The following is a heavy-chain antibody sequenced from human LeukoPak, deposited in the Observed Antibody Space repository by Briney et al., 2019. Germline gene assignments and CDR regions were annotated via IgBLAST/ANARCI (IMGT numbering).Heavy chain of an antibody. J-gene: IGHJ6*02. CDR2: ISAYNGNT. V-gene: IGHV1-18*01. D-gene: IGHD3-9*01. CDR1: GYTFTSYG. Sequence: PKASVKVSCKASGYTFTSYGISWVRQAPGQGLEWMGWISAYNGNTNYAQKLQGRVTMTTDTSTSTAYMELSSLRSDDTAVYYCARDWYFDPGHYYYYYGMDVWGQGTTVTVSS. CDR3: ARDWYFDPGHYYYYYGMDV.